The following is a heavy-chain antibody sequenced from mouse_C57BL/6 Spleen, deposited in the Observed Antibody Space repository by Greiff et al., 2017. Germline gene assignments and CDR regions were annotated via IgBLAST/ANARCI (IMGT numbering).Heavy chain of an antibody. J-gene: IGHJ4*01. CDR1: GYTFTSYW. Sequence: QVQLQQPGAELVKPGASVKLSCKASGYTFTSYWMQWVKQRPGQGLEWIGEIDPSDSYTNYNQKFKGKATLTVDTSSSTAYMQLSSLTSEDSAVYYCARIGLYAMDYWGQGTSVTVSS. D-gene: IGHD2-14*01. CDR3: ARIGLYAMDY. CDR2: IDPSDSYT. V-gene: IGHV1-50*01.